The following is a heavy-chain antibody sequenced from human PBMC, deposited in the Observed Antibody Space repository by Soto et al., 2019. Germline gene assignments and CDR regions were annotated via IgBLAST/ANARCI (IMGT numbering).Heavy chain of an antibody. V-gene: IGHV4-30-4*01. CDR3: ARGIVLVPAARGYNWFDP. J-gene: IGHJ5*02. CDR1: VGSISSGDYY. Sequence: QVQLQESGPGLVKPSQTLSLTCTVSVGSISSGDYYWSWIRQPPGKGLEWIGYIYYSGSTYYNPSLKSRVTISVDTSKNQFSLKLSSVTAADTAVYYCARGIVLVPAARGYNWFDPWGQGTLVTVSS. D-gene: IGHD2-2*01. CDR2: IYYSGST.